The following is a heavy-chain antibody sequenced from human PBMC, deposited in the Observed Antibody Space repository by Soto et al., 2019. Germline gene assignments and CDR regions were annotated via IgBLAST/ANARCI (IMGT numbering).Heavy chain of an antibody. D-gene: IGHD3-3*01. Sequence: ASVKVSCKASGYTFTIYYMHWVRQAPGQGLEWMGIINPSGGSTSYAQKFQGRVTMTRDTSTSTVYMELSSLRSEDTAVYYCARGSITIFGVVNNWFDPWGQGTLVTVSS. CDR1: GYTFTIYY. J-gene: IGHJ5*02. CDR2: INPSGGST. V-gene: IGHV1-46*01. CDR3: ARGSITIFGVVNNWFDP.